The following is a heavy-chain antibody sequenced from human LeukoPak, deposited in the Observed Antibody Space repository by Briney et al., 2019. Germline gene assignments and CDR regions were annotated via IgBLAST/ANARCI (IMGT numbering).Heavy chain of an antibody. J-gene: IGHJ3*02. CDR3: ARGGVLAGAFDI. Sequence: GGSLRLSCAASGFTFSSYWMHWVRQAPGKGLVWVSCINSDGSSTRYADSVKGRFTISRDNAKNTLYLQMNSLRAEDTAVYYCARGGVLAGAFDIWGQGTMVTVSS. CDR1: GFTFSSYW. V-gene: IGHV3-74*01. CDR2: INSDGSST. D-gene: IGHD4/OR15-4a*01.